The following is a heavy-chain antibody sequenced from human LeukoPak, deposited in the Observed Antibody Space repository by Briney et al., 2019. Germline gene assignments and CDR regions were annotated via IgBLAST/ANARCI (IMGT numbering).Heavy chain of an antibody. CDR1: GNYW. CDR2: ISWNSGSI. CDR3: AKDNRRHYTSGPNPDSLH. D-gene: IGHD6-19*01. V-gene: IGHV3-9*01. J-gene: IGHJ4*02. Sequence: GGSLRLSCAASGNYWMHWVRQPPGKGLEWVSGISWNSGSIDYADSVKGRFTISRDNAKNSLYLQMNSLRVEDRAFYYCAKDNRRHYTSGPNPDSLHWGQGALVTVSS.